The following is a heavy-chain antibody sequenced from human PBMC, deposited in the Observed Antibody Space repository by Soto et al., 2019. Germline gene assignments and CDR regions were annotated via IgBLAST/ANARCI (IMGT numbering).Heavy chain of an antibody. J-gene: IGHJ5*02. CDR3: AKENQGYCSGGSCYSDWFDP. Sequence: QVQLVESGGGVVQPGRSLRLSCAASGFTFSSYGMHWVRQAPGKGLEWVAVISYDGSNKYYADSVKGRFTISRDNSKNTXYXXMSSLRAEDTAVYYCAKENQGYCSGGSCYSDWFDPWGQGTLVTVSS. CDR2: ISYDGSNK. D-gene: IGHD2-15*01. CDR1: GFTFSSYG. V-gene: IGHV3-30*18.